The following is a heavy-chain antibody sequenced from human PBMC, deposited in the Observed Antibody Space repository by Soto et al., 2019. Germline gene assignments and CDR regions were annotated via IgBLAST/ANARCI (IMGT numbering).Heavy chain of an antibody. V-gene: IGHV1-69*13. D-gene: IGHD3-10*01. CDR2: IIPIFGTA. CDR3: ARDHPITGFRVPRVYYYYGMDV. J-gene: IGHJ6*02. CDR1: GGTFSSYA. Sequence: GASVKVSCKASGGTFSSYAISWVRQAPGQGLEWMGGIIPIFGTANYAQKFQGRVTITADDSTSTAYMELSSLRSEDTAVYYCARDHPITGFRVPRVYYYYGMDVWGQGTTVTVS.